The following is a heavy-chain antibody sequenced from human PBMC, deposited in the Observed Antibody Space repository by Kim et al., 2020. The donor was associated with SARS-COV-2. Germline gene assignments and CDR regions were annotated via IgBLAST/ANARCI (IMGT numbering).Heavy chain of an antibody. CDR2: IKPDGSGK. CDR1: GISLNDYW. CDR3: ARHDY. J-gene: IGHJ4*02. Sequence: GGSLRLSCAASGISLNDYWMNWFRQAPGKGLEWEANIKPDGSGKHYVVSVEGRFTIAKDFPKNSVYLQMNSLRADDTAVYYCARHDYWGQGTVVTVSS. V-gene: IGHV3-7*01.